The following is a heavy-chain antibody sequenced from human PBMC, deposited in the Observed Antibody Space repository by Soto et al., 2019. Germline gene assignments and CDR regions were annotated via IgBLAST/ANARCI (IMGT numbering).Heavy chain of an antibody. CDR2: ISAYNGNT. CDR3: ARDVVRSGWSPLDY. Sequence: ASVKVSCKASGYTFTSYGISWVRQAPGKGLEWMGWISAYNGNTNYAQKLQGRVTMTTDTSTSTAYMELRSLRSDDTAVYYCARDVVRSGWSPLDYWGQGTLVTVSS. D-gene: IGHD6-19*01. J-gene: IGHJ4*02. CDR1: GYTFTSYG. V-gene: IGHV1-18*04.